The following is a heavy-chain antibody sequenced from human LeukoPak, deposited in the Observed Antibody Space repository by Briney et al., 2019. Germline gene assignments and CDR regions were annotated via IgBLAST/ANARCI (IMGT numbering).Heavy chain of an antibody. Sequence: TPSETLSLTCTVSGGSISSSTYYWGWIRQPPGKGLEWIGSIYSSGTTYYSPSLESRVTISVDTSKNQFSLKLSSVTAADTAVYYCARRYGYDTDYWGQGTLVTVSS. V-gene: IGHV4-39*01. CDR2: IYSSGTT. D-gene: IGHD3-22*01. CDR3: ARRYGYDTDY. CDR1: GGSISSSTYY. J-gene: IGHJ4*02.